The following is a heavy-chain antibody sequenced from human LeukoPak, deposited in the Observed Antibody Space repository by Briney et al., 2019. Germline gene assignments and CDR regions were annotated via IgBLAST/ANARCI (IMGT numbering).Heavy chain of an antibody. V-gene: IGHV1-69*06. CDR3: ARDRLRGLTIFGVVNNWFDP. CDR2: IIPIFGTA. J-gene: IGHJ5*02. D-gene: IGHD3-3*01. CDR1: GGTFSSYA. Sequence: ASVKVSCKASGGTFSSYAISWVRQAPGQGLEWMGGIIPIFGTANYAQKFQGRVTITADKSTSTAYMELSSLRSEDTAVYYCARDRLRGLTIFGVVNNWFDPWGQGTLVTVSS.